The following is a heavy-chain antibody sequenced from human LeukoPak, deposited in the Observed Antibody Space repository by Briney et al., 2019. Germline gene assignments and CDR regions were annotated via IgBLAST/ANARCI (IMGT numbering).Heavy chain of an antibody. CDR1: GGTFSSYT. Sequence: ASVKVSCKASGGTFSSYTISWVRQAPGQGLEWMGIINPSGGSTSYAQKFQGRVTMTRDTSTSTVYMELSSLRSEDTAVYYCARDPSVAATQDCGGDCPHNAFDIWGQGTMVTVSS. J-gene: IGHJ3*02. CDR2: INPSGGST. D-gene: IGHD2-21*02. V-gene: IGHV1-46*01. CDR3: ARDPSVAATQDCGGDCPHNAFDI.